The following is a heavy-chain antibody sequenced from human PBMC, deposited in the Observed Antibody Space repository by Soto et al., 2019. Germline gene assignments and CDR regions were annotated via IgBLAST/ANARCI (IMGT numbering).Heavy chain of an antibody. J-gene: IGHJ6*02. CDR3: ARDKYYYDSSGYYYGYYYGMDV. Sequence: GGSLRLSRAASGFTFSSNCMHWVPQAPRRGLEWVAVIWYDGSNKYYADSVKGRFTISRDNSKNTLYLQMNSLRAEDTAVYYCARDKYYYDSSGYYYGYYYGMDVWGQGT. CDR1: GFTFSSNC. V-gene: IGHV3-33*01. D-gene: IGHD3-22*01. CDR2: IWYDGSNK.